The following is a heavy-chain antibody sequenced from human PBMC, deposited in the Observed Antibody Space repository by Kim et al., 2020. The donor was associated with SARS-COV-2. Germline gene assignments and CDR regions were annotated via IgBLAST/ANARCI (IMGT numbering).Heavy chain of an antibody. D-gene: IGHD6-13*01. CDR3: ARVAAGPGGDWFDP. Sequence: ADYVKGRFTISRDNAKNSLYLQMNSLGAEDTAVYYCARVAAGPGGDWFDPWGQGTLVTVSS. V-gene: IGHV3-11*05. J-gene: IGHJ5*02.